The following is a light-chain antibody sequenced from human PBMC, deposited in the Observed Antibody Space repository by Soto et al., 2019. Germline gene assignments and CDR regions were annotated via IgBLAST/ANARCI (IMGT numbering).Light chain of an antibody. CDR1: QSVNSNY. V-gene: IGKV3D-20*02. J-gene: IGKJ1*01. CDR2: GIS. Sequence: EMVMTQSPAILSVSPGESATLSCRASQSVNSNYLAWYQQHPGQPPRLLIYGISTRATGIPARFSGSGSGTDFTLTISSLEPEDFAVYYCQQRSNWPWTFGQGTKVDI. CDR3: QQRSNWPWT.